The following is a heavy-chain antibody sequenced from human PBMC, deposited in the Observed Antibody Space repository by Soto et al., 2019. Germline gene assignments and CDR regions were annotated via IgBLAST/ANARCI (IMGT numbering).Heavy chain of an antibody. V-gene: IGHV4-4*02. CDR2: IDHSGST. J-gene: IGHJ5*02. D-gene: IGHD3-10*01. Sequence: QVQLQESGPGLVKPSGTLSRTCAVSGGSISSSNWWRWVRQPPGKGLERIGEIDHSGSTNYNPSLKRRVTISVDKSKNQFHLKLSSVTAADTAVYYCARALWFGELPSQPKFDPWGQGTLVTVSS. CDR3: ARALWFGELPSQPKFDP. CDR1: GGSISSSNW.